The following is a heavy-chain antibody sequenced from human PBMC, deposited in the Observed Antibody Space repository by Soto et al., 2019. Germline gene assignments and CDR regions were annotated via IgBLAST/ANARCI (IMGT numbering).Heavy chain of an antibody. CDR3: ARDALATVEMATIYYYGMDV. J-gene: IGHJ6*02. CDR1: GGSISSGVYY. Sequence: SETLSLTCTVSGGSISSGVYYWSWIRHHPGNGLEWIGYIYYIGSTYYNPSLKSRVTISVYTSKNQFSLKLSSVTAADTAVYYCARDALATVEMATIYYYGMDVWGQGTTVTV. V-gene: IGHV4-31*03. CDR2: IYYIGST. D-gene: IGHD5-12*01.